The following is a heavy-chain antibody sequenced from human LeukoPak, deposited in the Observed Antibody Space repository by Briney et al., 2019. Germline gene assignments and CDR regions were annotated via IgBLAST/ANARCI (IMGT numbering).Heavy chain of an antibody. J-gene: IGHJ4*02. D-gene: IGHD6-19*01. CDR1: GFTLINYR. V-gene: IGHV3-7*01. Sequence: PGGSLRLSCAASGFTLINYRMSWVRQAPGKGLEWVANINQDGSDKDYLDSVKGRFTISRDNTQNSLSLHMNNVRADDTAVYYCARIWQSLDHRNYFDSWGQGTLATVSS. CDR3: ARIWQSLDHRNYFDS. CDR2: INQDGSDK.